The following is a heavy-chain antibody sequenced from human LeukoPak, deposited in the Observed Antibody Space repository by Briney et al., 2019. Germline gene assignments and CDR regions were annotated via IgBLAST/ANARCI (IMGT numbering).Heavy chain of an antibody. V-gene: IGHV3-23*01. J-gene: IGHJ4*02. D-gene: IGHD3-3*01. Sequence: GGSLRLSCAASGFIFSNCAMTWVRQAPGKGLEWVSSISGSGGSTLYADSVKGRFIISRDNSKNTADLQMNSLSAEDTALYYCAKPGSGYYFDYWGQGTLVTVSS. CDR3: AKPGSGYYFDY. CDR2: ISGSGGST. CDR1: GFIFSNCA.